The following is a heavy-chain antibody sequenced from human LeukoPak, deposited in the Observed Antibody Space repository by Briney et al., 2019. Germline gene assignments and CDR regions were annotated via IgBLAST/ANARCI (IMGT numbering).Heavy chain of an antibody. CDR3: ARGGSSGWPFDY. CDR1: GYTLTELS. Sequence: ASVKVSCKVSGYTLTELSMHWVRQAPGKGLEWMGGFDPEDGETIYAREFQGRVTMTEDTSTDTAYMELSSLRSEDTAVYYCARGGSSGWPFDYWGQGTLVTVSS. V-gene: IGHV1-24*01. CDR2: FDPEDGET. J-gene: IGHJ4*02. D-gene: IGHD6-19*01.